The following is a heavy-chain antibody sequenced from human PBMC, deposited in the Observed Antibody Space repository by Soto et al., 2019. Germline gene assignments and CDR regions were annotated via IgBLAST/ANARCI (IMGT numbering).Heavy chain of an antibody. CDR1: GYSFTTYW. V-gene: IGHV5-51*01. CDR2: IYPGDSDT. J-gene: IGHJ3*02. D-gene: IGHD5-12*01. CDR3: ARARVSTPRLEDPFDI. Sequence: GESLKISYKGSGYSFTTYWLAWVRQMPGKGLEYMGIIYPGDSDTRYSPSFQGQVTISADKSISTAYLQWTSLEASDTAIYYCARARVSTPRLEDPFDIWGQGTMVTVSS.